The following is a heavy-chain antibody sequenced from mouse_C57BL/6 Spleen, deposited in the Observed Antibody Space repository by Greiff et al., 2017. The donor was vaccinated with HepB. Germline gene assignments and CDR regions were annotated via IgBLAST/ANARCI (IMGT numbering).Heavy chain of an antibody. J-gene: IGHJ2*01. D-gene: IGHD4-1*01. V-gene: IGHV5-6*01. Sequence: EVNVVESGGDLVKPGGSLKLSCAASGFTFSSYGMSWVRQTPDKRLEWVATISSGGSYTYYPDSVKGRFTISRDNAKNTLYLQMSSLKSEDTAMYYCARQNWDDYWGQGTTLTVSS. CDR2: ISSGGSYT. CDR1: GFTFSSYG. CDR3: ARQNWDDY.